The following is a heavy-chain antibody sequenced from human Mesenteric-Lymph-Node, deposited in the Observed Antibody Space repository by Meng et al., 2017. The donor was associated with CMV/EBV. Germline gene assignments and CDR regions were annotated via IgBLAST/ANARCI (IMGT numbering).Heavy chain of an antibody. Sequence: ASVKVSCKASGYTFTSYGISWVRQAPGQGLEWMGWISAYNGNTNYAQKLQGRVTMTRDTSISTAYMELSNLRSDDTAFYYCARALRGGNDGRYSGQDYWGQGMLVTVSS. D-gene: IGHD1-26*01. CDR1: GYTFTSYG. J-gene: IGHJ4*02. CDR2: ISAYNGNT. CDR3: ARALRGGNDGRYSGQDY. V-gene: IGHV1-18*01.